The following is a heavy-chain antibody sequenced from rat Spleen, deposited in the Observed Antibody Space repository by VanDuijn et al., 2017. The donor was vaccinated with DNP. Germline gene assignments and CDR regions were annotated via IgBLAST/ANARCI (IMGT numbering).Heavy chain of an antibody. D-gene: IGHD1-11*01. CDR3: VRQELRRLYWFAY. Sequence: EVRLVESAGGLVQPGRSLKLSCEASGFTFTDYNMAWVRQAPTRGLEWVATISYDDSSSYYRDSVKGRFTISRDNAKRTVYLQMDSLRSADTATYYCVRQELRRLYWFAYWGQGTLVTVSS. V-gene: IGHV5-7*01. J-gene: IGHJ3*01. CDR2: ISYDDSSS. CDR1: GFTFTDYN.